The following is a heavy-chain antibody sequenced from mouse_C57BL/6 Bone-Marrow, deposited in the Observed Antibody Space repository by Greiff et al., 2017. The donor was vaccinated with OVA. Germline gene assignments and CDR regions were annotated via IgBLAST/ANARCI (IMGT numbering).Heavy chain of an antibody. CDR1: GFTFSDYG. D-gene: IGHD1-1*01. Sequence: DVKLVESGGGLVKPGGSLKLSCAASGFTFSDYGMHWVRQAPEKGLEWVAYISSGSSTIYYADTVKGRFTISRDNAKNTLFLQMTSLRSEDTAMYYCARNGSSYDAMDYWGQGTSVTVSS. V-gene: IGHV5-17*01. J-gene: IGHJ4*01. CDR3: ARNGSSYDAMDY. CDR2: ISSGSSTI.